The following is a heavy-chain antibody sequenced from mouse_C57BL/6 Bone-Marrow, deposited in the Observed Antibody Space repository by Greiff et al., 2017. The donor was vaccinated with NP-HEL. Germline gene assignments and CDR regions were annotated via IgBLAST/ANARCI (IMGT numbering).Heavy chain of an antibody. CDR1: GYTFTSYW. Sequence: QVQLQQPGAELVRPGSSVKLSCKASGYTFTSYWMHWVKQRPIQGLEWIGNIDPSDSETYYNQKFKDKATLTVDKSSSTAYMQLSSLTSEDSAVYYCARRTTAPYYYAMDYWGQGTSVTVSS. CDR3: ARRTTAPYYYAMDY. J-gene: IGHJ4*01. D-gene: IGHD1-2*01. CDR2: IDPSDSET. V-gene: IGHV1-52*01.